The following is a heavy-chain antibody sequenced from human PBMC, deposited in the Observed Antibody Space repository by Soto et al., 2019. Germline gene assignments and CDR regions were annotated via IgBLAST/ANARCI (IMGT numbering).Heavy chain of an antibody. CDR2: IYYSGST. V-gene: IGHV4-39*01. CDR1: GGSISSSSYY. J-gene: IGHJ6*03. D-gene: IGHD3-3*01. Sequence: ETLSLTCTVSGGSISSSSYYWGWIRQPPGKGLEWIGSIYYSGSTYYNPSLKSRVTISVDTSKNQFSLKLSSVTAADTAVYYCARQTQYDFWSGYYPYYYYYMDVWGKGTTVTVSS. CDR3: ARQTQYDFWSGYYPYYYYYMDV.